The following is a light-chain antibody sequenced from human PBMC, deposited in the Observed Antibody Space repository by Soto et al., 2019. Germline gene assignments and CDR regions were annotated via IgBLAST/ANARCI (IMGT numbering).Light chain of an antibody. CDR3: QQYGSSPIT. Sequence: ESVLTQSPGTLSLSPGERATLSCRASQSVSRSYLGWYQQKPGQAPRLLIYGASSRATGIPDRCSGSGSGTDFTLTISRLEPEDTAVYYCQQYGSSPITFGQGTRLEIK. CDR1: QSVSRSY. J-gene: IGKJ5*01. CDR2: GAS. V-gene: IGKV3-20*01.